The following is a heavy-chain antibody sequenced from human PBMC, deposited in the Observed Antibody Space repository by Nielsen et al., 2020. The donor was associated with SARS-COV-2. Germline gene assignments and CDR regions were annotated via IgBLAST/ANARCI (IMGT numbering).Heavy chain of an antibody. D-gene: IGHD6-13*01. CDR1: GGSISSYY. CDR2: IYYSGST. CDR3: ARGGSSWYSNAFDI. Sequence: SETLSLTCTVSGGSISSYYWRWIRQPPGKGLEWIGYIYYSGSTNYNPSLKSRVTISVDTSKNQFSLKLSSVTAADTAVYYCARGGSSWYSNAFDIWGQGTMVTVSS. V-gene: IGHV4-59*01. J-gene: IGHJ3*02.